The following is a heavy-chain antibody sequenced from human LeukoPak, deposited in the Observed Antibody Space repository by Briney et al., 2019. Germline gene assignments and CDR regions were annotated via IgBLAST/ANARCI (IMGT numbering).Heavy chain of an antibody. CDR1: GFTFGDYA. CDR3: TREEVRGYSYGLFDY. J-gene: IGHJ4*02. V-gene: IGHV3-49*04. Sequence: GGSLRLSCTASGFTFGDYAMSWVRQAPGKGLEWVGFISSKAYGGTTEYAASVKGRFTISRDDSKSIAYLQMNSLKTEDTAVYYCTREEVRGYSYGLFDYWGQGTLVTVSS. CDR2: ISSKAYGGTT. D-gene: IGHD5-18*01.